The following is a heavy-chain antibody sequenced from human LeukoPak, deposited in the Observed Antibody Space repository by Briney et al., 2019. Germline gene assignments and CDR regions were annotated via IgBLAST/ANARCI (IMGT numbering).Heavy chain of an antibody. V-gene: IGHV1-18*01. Sequence: ASVKVSCKASGYTFTIYGISWVRQAPGQGLEWMGWISAYNGNTNYTQKLQGRVTMTTDTSTSTAYMELRSLRSDDTAVYYCARDIGAGIVGVRGAPRASYYFDYWGQGTLVTVSS. J-gene: IGHJ4*02. CDR3: ARDIGAGIVGVRGAPRASYYFDY. CDR1: GYTFTIYG. D-gene: IGHD1-26*01. CDR2: ISAYNGNT.